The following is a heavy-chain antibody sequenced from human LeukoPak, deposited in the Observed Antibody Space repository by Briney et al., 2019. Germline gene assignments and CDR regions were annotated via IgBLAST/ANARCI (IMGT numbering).Heavy chain of an antibody. Sequence: LARTYYSSKWYNEYAVSVKSRLSINPDTSKNQFSLHLNSVTPEDTAVYYCVRGFFYTGMDVWGQGTTVTVSS. CDR3: VRGFFYTGMDV. D-gene: IGHD2-2*02. CDR2: TYYSSKWYN. J-gene: IGHJ6*02. V-gene: IGHV6-1*01.